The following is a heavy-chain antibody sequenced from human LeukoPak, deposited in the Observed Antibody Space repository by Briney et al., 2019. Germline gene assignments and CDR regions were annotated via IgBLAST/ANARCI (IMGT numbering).Heavy chain of an antibody. CDR1: GYTFISYD. CDR3: ARRAYSSSWYVEYNWFDP. J-gene: IGHJ5*02. V-gene: IGHV1-8*01. D-gene: IGHD6-13*01. Sequence: ASVKVSCKASGYTFISYDIHWVRQATGQGLEWMGWMNPNSGNTGYAQKLQDRVTMTRNTSISTAYMELSSLRSDDTAVYYCARRAYSSSWYVEYNWFDPWGQGTLVTVSS. CDR2: MNPNSGNT.